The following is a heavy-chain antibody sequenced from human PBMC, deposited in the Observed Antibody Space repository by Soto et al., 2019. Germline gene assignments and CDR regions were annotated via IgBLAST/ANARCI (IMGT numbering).Heavy chain of an antibody. D-gene: IGHD4-17*01. J-gene: IGHJ4*02. CDR2: ISYDGSNK. Sequence: GGSLRLSCAASGFTFSSYGMHWVRQAPGKGLEWVAVISYDGSNKYYADSVKGRFTISRDNSKNTLYLQMSSLRAEDTAVYYCAKDRKVLYGDPNDYWGQGTLVTVSS. V-gene: IGHV3-30*18. CDR1: GFTFSSYG. CDR3: AKDRKVLYGDPNDY.